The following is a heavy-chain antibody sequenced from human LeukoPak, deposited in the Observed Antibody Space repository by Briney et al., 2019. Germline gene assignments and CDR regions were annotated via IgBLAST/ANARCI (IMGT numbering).Heavy chain of an antibody. J-gene: IGHJ4*02. CDR3: AKVGDNWDFDY. CDR1: GFTFSNAW. V-gene: IGHV3-30*18. D-gene: IGHD3-16*01. Sequence: GGSLRLSCAASGFTFSNAWMSWVRQAPGKGLEWVALISYDGSNKYYADSVKGRFTISRDNSKNTLYLQMNSLRTEDTAVYYCAKVGDNWDFDYWGQGTLVSVSS. CDR2: ISYDGSNK.